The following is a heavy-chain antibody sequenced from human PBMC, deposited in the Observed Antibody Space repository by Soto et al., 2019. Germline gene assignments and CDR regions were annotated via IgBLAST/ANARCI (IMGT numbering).Heavy chain of an antibody. CDR2: IYYSGST. V-gene: IGHV4-39*01. CDR1: GDSISSRSYY. D-gene: IGHD2-21*01. CDR3: ARQRTSIVSKAYFDV. J-gene: IGHJ4*02. Sequence: SDTLALTCTVTGDSISSRSYYWGWIRQPPGKGLEWIGSIYYSGSTYNNPSLRSRVSMSIDTSKDQFSLKLKCVTAADTALYFCARQRTSIVSKAYFDVWGPGPLVTGSS.